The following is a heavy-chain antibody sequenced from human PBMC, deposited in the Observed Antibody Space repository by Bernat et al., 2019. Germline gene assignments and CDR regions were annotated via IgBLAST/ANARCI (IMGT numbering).Heavy chain of an antibody. J-gene: IGHJ4*02. D-gene: IGHD5-12*01. CDR2: IKQDVSEK. CDR3: ARYGGSYFDC. CDR1: AFTFSKYW. V-gene: IGHV3-7*03. Sequence: DVQLVESGGGLVQPGGSLRLSCAASAFTFSKYWMSWVRQAPGKGLELVANIKQDVSEKYYVDSVKGRFTISRDNAKNSLYLQMNSLTAEDTAVYYYARYGGSYFDCWGQGTLVTVSS.